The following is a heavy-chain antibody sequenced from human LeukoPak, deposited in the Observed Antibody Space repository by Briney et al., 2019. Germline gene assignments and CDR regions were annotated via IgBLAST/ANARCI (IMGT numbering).Heavy chain of an antibody. V-gene: IGHV4-34*01. CDR2: INHSGST. Sequence: SETLSLTCAVYGGSFSGYYWSWIRQPPGKGLEWIGEINHSGSTNYNPSLKSRVTISVDTSKNQFSLKLSSVTAADTAVYYCARLQGQWLVRGSDYWGQGTLVTVSS. CDR1: GGSFSGYY. CDR3: ARLQGQWLVRGSDY. D-gene: IGHD6-19*01. J-gene: IGHJ4*02.